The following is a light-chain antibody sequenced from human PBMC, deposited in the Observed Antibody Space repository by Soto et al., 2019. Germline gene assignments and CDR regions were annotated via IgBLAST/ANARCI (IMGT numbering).Light chain of an antibody. Sequence: EIVLTQSPGTLSLSPGERATLSCRASQSLGSNYLAWYQQKPGQAPRLLIYATSSRATDIPDRFSGSGSGTDFNITISRLEPEDFAVFYCQQFSTSPTFGQGTRLEI. CDR2: ATS. V-gene: IGKV3-20*01. CDR1: QSLGSNY. CDR3: QQFSTSPT. J-gene: IGKJ5*01.